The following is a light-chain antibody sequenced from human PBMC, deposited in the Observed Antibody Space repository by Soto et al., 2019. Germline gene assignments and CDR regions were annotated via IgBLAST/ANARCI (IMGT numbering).Light chain of an antibody. CDR1: SSDVGGYNY. CDR2: EVS. Sequence: QSALTQPPSASGSPGQSVTISCTGTSSDVGGYNYVSWYQQHPGKAPKLMIYEVSKRPSGVPDRFSGSKSGNTASLTVSGLQAEDEADCYCSSYAGYNYWNFGTGTKVTVL. CDR3: SSYAGYNYWN. J-gene: IGLJ1*01. V-gene: IGLV2-8*01.